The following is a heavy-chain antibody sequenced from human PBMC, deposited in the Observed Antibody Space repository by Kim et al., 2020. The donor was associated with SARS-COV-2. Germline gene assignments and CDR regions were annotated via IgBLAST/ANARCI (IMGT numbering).Heavy chain of an antibody. D-gene: IGHD2-2*01. CDR2: IIPISGAA. CDR1: GGSFNKYV. J-gene: IGHJ4*02. V-gene: IGHV1-69*13. CDR3: ARLVPAVMIDY. Sequence: SVKVSCKASGGSFNKYVISWVRQAPGQGPEWMGGIIPISGAAKYAQKFLGRVTLTADEATSTAYLEMNSLRSEDTAVYYCARLVPAVMIDYWGQGTLVTVSS.